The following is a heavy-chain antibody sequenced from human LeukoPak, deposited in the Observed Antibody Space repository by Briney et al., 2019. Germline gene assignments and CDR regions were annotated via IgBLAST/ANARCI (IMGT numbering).Heavy chain of an antibody. CDR2: IKQDGSEK. CDR3: ARVGTYSSSWDFDY. V-gene: IGHV3-7*04. D-gene: IGHD6-13*01. Sequence: GGSLRLSCAASGFTFSNYWMNWVRQAPGKGLEWVAIIKQDGSEKYYVESVKGRFTISRDNAKNSLYLQMNSLRAEDMAVHYCARVGTYSSSWDFDYWGQGTLVTVSS. J-gene: IGHJ4*02. CDR1: GFTFSNYW.